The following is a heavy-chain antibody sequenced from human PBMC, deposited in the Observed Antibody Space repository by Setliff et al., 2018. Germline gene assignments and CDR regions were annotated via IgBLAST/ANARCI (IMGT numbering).Heavy chain of an antibody. CDR1: GYAFTDNY. J-gene: IGHJ3*01. CDR3: ARSDHLVVDGFDV. Sequence: ASVKVSCKTSGYAFTDNYIHWVRQAPGQGLEWMGWINPKTGGTSLAQEFQGWVSMTRDTSITTAYMELSRLTSDDMAVYFCARSDHLVVDGFDVWGQGTMVTVSS. V-gene: IGHV1-2*04. CDR2: INPKTGGT. D-gene: IGHD3-16*01.